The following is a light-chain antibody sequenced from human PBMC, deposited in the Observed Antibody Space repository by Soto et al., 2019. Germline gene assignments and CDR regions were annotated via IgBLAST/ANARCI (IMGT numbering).Light chain of an antibody. Sequence: DIQMTQSPSTLSASVGDRVTITCRASQSISSWLAWYQQKPGKAPKLLTYKASSLESGVPSRFSGSGSGTEFTLTINSLQADDFATYYCQQHNSFSITFGQRTRLEIK. CDR1: QSISSW. J-gene: IGKJ5*01. CDR2: KAS. V-gene: IGKV1-5*03. CDR3: QQHNSFSIT.